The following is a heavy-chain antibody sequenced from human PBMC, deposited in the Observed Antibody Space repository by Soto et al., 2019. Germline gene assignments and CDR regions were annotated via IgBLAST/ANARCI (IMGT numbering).Heavy chain of an antibody. CDR3: ARVGHYDFWSGYPQAYYFDY. D-gene: IGHD3-3*01. CDR2: ISAYNGNT. J-gene: IGHJ4*02. CDR1: GYTFTSYG. Sequence: GASVKVSCKASGYTFTSYGISWVRQAPGQGLEWMGWISAYNGNTNYAQKLQGRVTMTTDTSTSTAYMELRSLRSDDTAVYYCARVGHYDFWSGYPQAYYFDYWGQGTLVTVSS. V-gene: IGHV1-18*04.